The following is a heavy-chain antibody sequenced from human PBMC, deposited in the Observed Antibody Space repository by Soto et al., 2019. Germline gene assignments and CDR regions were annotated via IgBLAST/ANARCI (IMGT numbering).Heavy chain of an antibody. D-gene: IGHD6-13*01. CDR3: ARERSAACTGWFDP. V-gene: IGHV1-8*01. CDR2: MNPNSGNT. CDR1: GYTFTSYD. J-gene: IGHJ5*02. Sequence: QVQLVQSGAEVKKSGASVKVSCKSSGYTFTSYDINWVRQATGQGLEWMGWMNPNSGNTGYAQKLQGRVTMTRNTSISTAYMELSSLRYEDTAVYYWARERSAACTGWFDPWGQGTLVTVSS.